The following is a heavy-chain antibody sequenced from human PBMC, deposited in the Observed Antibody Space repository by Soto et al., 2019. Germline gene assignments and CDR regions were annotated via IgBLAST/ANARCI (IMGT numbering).Heavy chain of an antibody. V-gene: IGHV1-3*01. CDR3: ARDTYYDILTGYSNGIDY. CDR2: INAGNGNT. D-gene: IGHD3-9*01. CDR1: GYTFTSYA. J-gene: IGHJ4*02. Sequence: ASVKVSCKASGYTFTSYAMHWVRQAPGQRLEWMGWINAGNGNTKYSQKFQGRVTITRDTSASTAYMELSSLRSEDTAVYYCARDTYYDILTGYSNGIDYWGQGTLVTVSS.